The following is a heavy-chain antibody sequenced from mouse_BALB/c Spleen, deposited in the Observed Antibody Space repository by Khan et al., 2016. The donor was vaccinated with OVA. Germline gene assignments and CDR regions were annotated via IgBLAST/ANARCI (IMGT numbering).Heavy chain of an antibody. V-gene: IGHV1S22*01. Sequence: LQQSGSELVRPGASVKLSCKASGYTFTSYWMHWVKQRPGQGLEWIGDIYPGSGSTNYDEKFKSKATLTVDTSSRTAYMQLSSLTSEDSAVYDCTRWSYWFAYWGQGTLVTVSA. CDR2: IYPGSGST. CDR3: TRWSYWFAY. D-gene: IGHD2-12*01. CDR1: GYTFTSYW. J-gene: IGHJ3*01.